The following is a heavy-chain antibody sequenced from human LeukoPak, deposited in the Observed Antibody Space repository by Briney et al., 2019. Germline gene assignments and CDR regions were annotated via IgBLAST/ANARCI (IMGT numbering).Heavy chain of an antibody. Sequence: PSETLSLTCTVSGGSISSYYWSWIRQPPGKGLEWIGYIYYSGSTNYNPSLKSRVTISVDTSKNQFSLKLSSVTAADTAVYYCARIPDYGDYYLFDYWGQGTLVTVSS. CDR1: GGSISSYY. V-gene: IGHV4-59*01. CDR2: IYYSGST. CDR3: ARIPDYGDYYLFDY. D-gene: IGHD4-17*01. J-gene: IGHJ4*02.